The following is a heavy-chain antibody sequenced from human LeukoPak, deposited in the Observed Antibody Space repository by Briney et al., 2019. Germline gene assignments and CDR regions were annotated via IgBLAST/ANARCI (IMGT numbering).Heavy chain of an antibody. CDR1: GYTFTNFR. CDR2: IGPSNNYT. D-gene: IGHD3-10*01. V-gene: IGHV1-18*01. J-gene: IGHJ4*02. Sequence: GALVKVSCKTSGYTFTNFRIHWVRQTHGQGFEWMGWIGPSNNYTEYEQKLQGRLTLTTDTSTTTAHMELRSLTFDDTAIYYCARDSYYGGHYAFFEHWGQGTLVTVSS. CDR3: ARDSYYGGHYAFFEH.